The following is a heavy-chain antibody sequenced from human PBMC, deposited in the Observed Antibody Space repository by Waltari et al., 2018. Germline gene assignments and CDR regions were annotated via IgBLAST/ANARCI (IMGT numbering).Heavy chain of an antibody. J-gene: IGHJ4*02. D-gene: IGHD4-4*01. Sequence: EVHLVESGGGLVQPGGSLRLSCAASGFTFSTYWMTWVRQAPGKGREGLANIKGDGSQKNYVDSVKGRFTISRDTANNSLYLQMNSLRAEDTAVYYCARDPHYSNFDYWGQGTLVTVSS. CDR2: IKGDGSQK. CDR3: ARDPHYSNFDY. V-gene: IGHV3-7*01. CDR1: GFTFSTYW.